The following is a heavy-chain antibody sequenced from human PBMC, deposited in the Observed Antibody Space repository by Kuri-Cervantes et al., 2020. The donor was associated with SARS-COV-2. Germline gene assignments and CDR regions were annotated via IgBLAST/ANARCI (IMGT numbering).Heavy chain of an antibody. CDR3: ATDFSVHGDWYFGY. CDR1: GGTFSSYA. Sequence: ASVKVSCKASGGTFSSYAISWVRQAPRQGLEWMGGFDPEDGETIYAQKFQGRVTMTEDTSTDAAYMELSSLRSEDTAVYYCATDFSVHGDWYFGYWGQGTLVTVSS. CDR2: FDPEDGET. D-gene: IGHD3/OR15-3a*01. V-gene: IGHV1-24*01. J-gene: IGHJ4*02.